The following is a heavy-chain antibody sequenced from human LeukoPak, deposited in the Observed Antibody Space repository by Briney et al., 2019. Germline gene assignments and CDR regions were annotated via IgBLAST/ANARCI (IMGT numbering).Heavy chain of an antibody. J-gene: IGHJ4*02. CDR2: ISGSGGST. D-gene: IGHD3-3*01. V-gene: IGHV3-23*01. CDR1: GFTFSSYA. Sequence: GGSLRLSCAASGFTFSSYAMSWVRQAPGKGLEWVSAISGSGGSTYYADSVKGRFTISRDSSKNTLYLQMNSLRAEDTAVYYCAKRTGWLLSSSDYWGQGTLVTVSS. CDR3: AKRTGWLLSSSDY.